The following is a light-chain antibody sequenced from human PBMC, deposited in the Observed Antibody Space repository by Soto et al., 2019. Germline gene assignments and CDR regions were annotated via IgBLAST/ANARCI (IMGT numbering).Light chain of an antibody. Sequence: DIQMTQSPSTLSASVGDRVTITCRASQSISTWLDWYQQKPGKAPKLLIYKASSLESGVPSRFSGSGSGTAFTLTISSLQPDDFATYYCQQYNSYPFTFGPGTKVDIK. CDR1: QSISTW. CDR2: KAS. J-gene: IGKJ3*01. V-gene: IGKV1-5*03. CDR3: QQYNSYPFT.